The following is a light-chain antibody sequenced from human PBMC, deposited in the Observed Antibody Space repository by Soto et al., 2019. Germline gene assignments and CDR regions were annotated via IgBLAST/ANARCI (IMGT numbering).Light chain of an antibody. CDR2: GAS. CDR3: QQYNNWPRT. V-gene: IGKV3-20*01. Sequence: EIVLTQSPATLSLSPGERATLSCRASQSVSSNYLAWYRQKPGQAPRLLIYGASSRATGIPDRFSGSGSATDFTLTISSLQSEDFAVYYCQQYNNWPRTFGQGTKVDIK. J-gene: IGKJ1*01. CDR1: QSVSSNY.